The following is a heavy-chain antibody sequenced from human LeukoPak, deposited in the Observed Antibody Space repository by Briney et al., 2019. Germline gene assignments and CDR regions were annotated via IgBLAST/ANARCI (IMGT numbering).Heavy chain of an antibody. V-gene: IGHV3-43D*03. Sequence: GGSLRLSCAASGFTFDDYAMHWVRQAPGKGLEWVSLISWDGGSTYYADSVKGRFTISRDNSKNSLCLQMSSLRAEDTALYYCAKDSAAVARQFDYWGQGTLVTVSS. CDR3: AKDSAAVARQFDY. CDR1: GFTFDDYA. J-gene: IGHJ4*02. CDR2: ISWDGGST. D-gene: IGHD6-19*01.